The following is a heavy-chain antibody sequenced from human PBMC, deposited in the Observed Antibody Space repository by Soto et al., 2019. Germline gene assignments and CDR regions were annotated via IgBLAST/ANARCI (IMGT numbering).Heavy chain of an antibody. CDR3: ARGIASRDYY. Sequence: PGGSLRLSCAASGFTLSAYWMTWVRQAPGKGLEWVANINQDGSQRYYVDSVKGRFTISADNAENSVFLQMNSLRADDTAVYYCARGIASRDYYWGQGTLVTVSS. CDR2: INQDGSQR. D-gene: IGHD6-6*01. J-gene: IGHJ4*02. CDR1: GFTLSAYW. V-gene: IGHV3-7*01.